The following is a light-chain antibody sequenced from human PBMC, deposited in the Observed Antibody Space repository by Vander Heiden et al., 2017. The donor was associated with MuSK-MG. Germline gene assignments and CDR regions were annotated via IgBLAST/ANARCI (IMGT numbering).Light chain of an antibody. CDR3: QQRSHWPPLT. V-gene: IGKV3-11*01. Sequence: VLTQSPATLSLSPGERATLSCRASQSIANYLAWYQQKPGQAPRLPIYDASNRATGIPARFSGSGSGTDFTLTISNLEPEDFAVYYCQQRSHWPPLTFGGGTKVEIK. J-gene: IGKJ4*01. CDR2: DAS. CDR1: QSIANY.